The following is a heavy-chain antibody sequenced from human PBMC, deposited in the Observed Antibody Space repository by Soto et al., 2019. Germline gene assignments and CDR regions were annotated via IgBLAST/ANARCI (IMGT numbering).Heavy chain of an antibody. V-gene: IGHV4-61*01. CDR1: GGSVSSGSYY. CDR3: ARDGTVWGGHGMDV. D-gene: IGHD1-1*01. Sequence: LSLTFTVSGGSVSSGSYYWSWIRQPPGKGLEWIGYIYYSGSTNYNPSLKSRVTISVDTSKNQFSLKLSSVTAADTAVYYCARDGTVWGGHGMDVWGQGTTVTVSS. J-gene: IGHJ6*02. CDR2: IYYSGST.